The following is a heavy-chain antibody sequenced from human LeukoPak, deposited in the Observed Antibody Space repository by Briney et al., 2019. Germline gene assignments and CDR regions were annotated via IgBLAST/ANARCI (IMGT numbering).Heavy chain of an antibody. D-gene: IGHD1-1*01. V-gene: IGHV3-11*01. CDR2: ISSSGSTI. J-gene: IGHJ4*02. CDR1: GFTFSDYY. Sequence: GGSLRLSCAASGFTFSDYYMSWIRQAPGKGLEWASYISSSGSTIYYADSVKGRFTISRDNAKNSLYLQMNSLRAEDTAVYYCARDRLNWNDVWPYYFDYWGQGTLVTVSS. CDR3: ARDRLNWNDVWPYYFDY.